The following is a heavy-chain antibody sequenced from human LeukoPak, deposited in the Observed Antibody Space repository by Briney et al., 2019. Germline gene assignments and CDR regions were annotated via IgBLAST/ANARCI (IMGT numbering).Heavy chain of an antibody. V-gene: IGHV1-2*02. J-gene: IGHJ4*02. CDR1: GDTFTSSY. Sequence: ASMKVSCKTSGDTFTSSYIYWWRQAPRQGREGMGWINPHSGSINYAQKFQGRVTMTRDTSITTAYMELSSLRSDDTAVYYCARDVGEYCSSTNCYASHYWGQGTLVTVSS. D-gene: IGHD2-2*01. CDR3: ARDVGEYCSSTNCYASHY. CDR2: INPHSGSI.